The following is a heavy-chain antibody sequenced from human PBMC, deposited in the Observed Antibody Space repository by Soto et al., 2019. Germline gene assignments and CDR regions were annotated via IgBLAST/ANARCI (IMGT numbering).Heavy chain of an antibody. CDR2: INSDGSST. CDR1: GFTFSSYW. Sequence: EVQLVESGGGLVQPGGSLRLSCAASGFTFSSYWMHWVRQAPGKGLVWVSRINSDGSSTSYADSVKGRFTISRDNAKNTLYLQMNSLRAEDTAVYYCVTQGRNDQGQYYYYMDVWGKGTTVTVSS. D-gene: IGHD3-16*01. J-gene: IGHJ6*03. CDR3: VTQGRNDQGQYYYYMDV. V-gene: IGHV3-74*01.